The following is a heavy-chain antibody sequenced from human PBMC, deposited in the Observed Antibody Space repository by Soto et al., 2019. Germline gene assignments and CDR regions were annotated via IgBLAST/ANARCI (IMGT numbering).Heavy chain of an antibody. CDR2: IIPILGIA. V-gene: IGHV1-69*02. J-gene: IGHJ5*02. CDR1: GGTFSSYT. CDR3: ARAPPGRAVAALNWFDP. Sequence: QVQLVQSGAEVQKPGSSVTVSCKASGGTFSSYTISWVRQAPGPGLEWMGRIIPILGIANYAQKFQGRVTITADKSTSTADMELSSLRSEDTAVYYCARAPPGRAVAALNWFDPWGQGTLVTVSS. D-gene: IGHD6-19*01.